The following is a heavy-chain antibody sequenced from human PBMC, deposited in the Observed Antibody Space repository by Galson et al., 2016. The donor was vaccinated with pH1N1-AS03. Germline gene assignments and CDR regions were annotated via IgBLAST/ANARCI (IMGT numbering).Heavy chain of an antibody. CDR1: GFTFDDYA. CDR3: VKDFDKYTFGYGTFFDY. Sequence: CAASGFTFDDYAMHWVRQAPGKGLEWVSGISWNSGSKAYSDSVKGRFTISRDNAKSSLYLQMDILRPEDTALYYCVKDFDKYTFGYGTFFDYWGRGTLVTVSS. V-gene: IGHV3-9*01. J-gene: IGHJ4*02. CDR2: ISWNSGSK. D-gene: IGHD5-18*01.